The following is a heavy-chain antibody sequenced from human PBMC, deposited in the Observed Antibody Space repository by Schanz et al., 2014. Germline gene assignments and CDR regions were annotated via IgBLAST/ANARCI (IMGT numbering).Heavy chain of an antibody. CDR3: AKHLYQYNYCGMDV. Sequence: EVQLVESGGGLVQPGGSLRLSCAASGYTFSSNAMSWVRQAPGKGLEWVSTISGSGGSTYYADSVKGRFTISRDNSKNTLSLHLNSLSADGAAVYYCAKHLYQYNYCGMDVWGQGTTVTVSS. V-gene: IGHV3-23*04. CDR2: ISGSGGST. CDR1: GYTFSSNA. D-gene: IGHD2-2*02. J-gene: IGHJ6*02.